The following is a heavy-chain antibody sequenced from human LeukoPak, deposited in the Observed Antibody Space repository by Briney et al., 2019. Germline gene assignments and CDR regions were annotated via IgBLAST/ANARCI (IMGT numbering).Heavy chain of an antibody. CDR2: ISSSSSYI. D-gene: IGHD6-19*01. V-gene: IGHV3-21*01. CDR3: AGVQWLAPQYYFDY. Sequence: GGSLRLSCAASGFTFSSYSMNWVRQAPGKGLEWVSSISSSSSYIYYADSVKGRFTISRDNAKNSLYLQMNSLRAEDTAVYYCAGVQWLAPQYYFDYWGQGTLVTVSS. J-gene: IGHJ4*02. CDR1: GFTFSSYS.